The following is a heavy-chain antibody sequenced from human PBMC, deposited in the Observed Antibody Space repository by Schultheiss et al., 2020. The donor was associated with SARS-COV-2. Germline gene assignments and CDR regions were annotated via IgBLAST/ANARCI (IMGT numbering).Heavy chain of an antibody. J-gene: IGHJ6*02. CDR1: GGSVSSGSYY. CDR2: IYYSGST. V-gene: IGHV4-61*01. CDR3: ARIMTTVTTLYYYYYGLDV. D-gene: IGHD4-11*01. Sequence: SETLSLTCTVSGGSVSSGSYYWSWIRQPPGKGLEWIGYIYYSGSTNYNPSLKSRVTISVDTSKNQFSLKLSSVTAADTAVYYCARIMTTVTTLYYYYYGLDVWGRGTTVTVSS.